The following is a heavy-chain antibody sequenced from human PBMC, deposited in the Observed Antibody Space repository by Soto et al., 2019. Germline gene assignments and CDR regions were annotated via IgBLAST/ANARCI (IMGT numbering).Heavy chain of an antibody. CDR1: GFTFSTYY. J-gene: IGHJ4*02. CDR2: IKHDGSEK. D-gene: IGHD2-15*01. V-gene: IGHV3-7*01. CDR3: ARDRGLCIGENCDSVLDS. Sequence: EVQLVESGGYLVQPGGSLRLSCAASGFTFSTYYMNWVRQAPGKGLEWVANIKHDGSEKYYVDSVKGRFTISRDNAKNSLYRQMNSLSGEDTAVYFCARDRGLCIGENCDSVLDSWGQGTLVTVSS.